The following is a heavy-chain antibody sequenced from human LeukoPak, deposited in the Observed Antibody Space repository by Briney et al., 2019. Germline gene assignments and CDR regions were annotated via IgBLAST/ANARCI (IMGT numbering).Heavy chain of an antibody. CDR3: TREYSGSFDY. CDR1: GLTFSNAW. J-gene: IGHJ4*02. CDR2: IKSTANGGTI. Sequence: GGSLRLSCVASGLTFSNAWMNWVRQTPEKGLEWVGLIKSTANGGTIDYAAPVKGRFTISRDDSENTLHLQMNSLKIEDTAMYYCTREYSGSFDYWGQGTLVTVSS. V-gene: IGHV3-15*01. D-gene: IGHD1-26*01.